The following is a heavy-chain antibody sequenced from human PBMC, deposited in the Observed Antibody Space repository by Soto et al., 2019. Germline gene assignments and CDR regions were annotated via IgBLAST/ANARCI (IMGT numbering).Heavy chain of an antibody. CDR1: GYRFTSYW. Sequence: GESLKISCKSSGYRFTSYWISWVRQMPGKGPEWMGRIDPTDSYTNYSPSFQGHVTIVADKSISTAYLQWCSLKASDTAMYYCATSPFFDYWGQGTLVTVSS. D-gene: IGHD3-16*01. V-gene: IGHV5-10-1*01. J-gene: IGHJ4*02. CDR3: ATSPFFDY. CDR2: IDPTDSYT.